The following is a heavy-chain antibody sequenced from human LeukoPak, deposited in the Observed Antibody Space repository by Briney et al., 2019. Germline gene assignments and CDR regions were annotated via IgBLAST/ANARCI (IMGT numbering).Heavy chain of an antibody. CDR3: ARDTYYYGSGSSFDY. CDR2: IWYDGSNK. J-gene: IGHJ4*02. CDR1: GFTFSSYG. V-gene: IGHV3-33*01. D-gene: IGHD3-10*01. Sequence: PGRSLRLSCAASGFTFSSYGMPWVRQAPGKGLEWVAVIWYDGSNKYYADSVKGRFTISRDNSKNTLYLQMNSLRAEDTAVYYCARDTYYYGSGSSFDYWGQGTLVTVSS.